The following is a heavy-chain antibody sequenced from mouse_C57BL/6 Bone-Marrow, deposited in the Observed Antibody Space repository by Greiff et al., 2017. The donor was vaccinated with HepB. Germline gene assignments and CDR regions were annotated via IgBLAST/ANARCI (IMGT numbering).Heavy chain of an antibody. V-gene: IGHV5-17*01. J-gene: IGHJ3*01. Sequence: EVQLQESGGGLVKPGGSLKLSCAASGFTFSDYGMHWVRQAPEKGLEWVAYISSGSSTIYYADTVKGRFTISRDNAKNTLFLQMTSLRSEDTAMYYCAGAYWGQGTLVTVSA. CDR1: GFTFSDYG. CDR3: AGAY. CDR2: ISSGSSTI.